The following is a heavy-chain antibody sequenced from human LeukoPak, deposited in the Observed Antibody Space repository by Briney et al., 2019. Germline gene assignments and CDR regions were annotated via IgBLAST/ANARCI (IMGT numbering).Heavy chain of an antibody. CDR2: ISDIGSI. J-gene: IGHJ4*02. CDR1: GGSISSYY. D-gene: IGHD2/OR15-2a*01. Sequence: SETLSLTCTVSGGSISSYYWSWIRQPPGKGLEWIAYISDIGSINYNPSLKSRVTMSLETSKNQFSLKLSSVTAADTAVYYCAGHHPRNTVDFWGQGTLVTVSS. CDR3: AGHHPRNTVDF. V-gene: IGHV4-59*08.